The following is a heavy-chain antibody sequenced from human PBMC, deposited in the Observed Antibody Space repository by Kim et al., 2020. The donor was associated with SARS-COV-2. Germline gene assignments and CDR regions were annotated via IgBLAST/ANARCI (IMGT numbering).Heavy chain of an antibody. CDR1: GGTFSSYA. CDR3: ASTTYKVYYYYYMDV. J-gene: IGHJ6*03. CDR2: IIPILGIA. Sequence: SVKVSCKASGGTFSSYAISWVRQAPGQGLEWMGRIIPILGIANYAQKFQGRVTITADKSTSTAYMELSSLRSEDTAVYYCASTTYKVYYYYYMDVWGKGTTVTVSS. D-gene: IGHD1-20*01. V-gene: IGHV1-69*04.